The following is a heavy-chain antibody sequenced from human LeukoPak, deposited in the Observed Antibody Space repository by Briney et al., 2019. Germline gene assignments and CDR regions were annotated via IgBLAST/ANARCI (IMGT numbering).Heavy chain of an antibody. D-gene: IGHD6-13*01. CDR3: VRGRTSGSSWPFDY. J-gene: IGHJ4*02. CDR2: IGSSGGSI. CDR1: GFTFNDYY. V-gene: IGHV3-11*04. Sequence: GGSLRLSCAASGFTFNDYYMSWIRQAPGKGQEWISYIGSSGGSINYADSVKGRFTISRDNAKNSLSLQMNSLRAEDTAVYYCVRGRTSGSSWPFDYWGQGTLVTVSS.